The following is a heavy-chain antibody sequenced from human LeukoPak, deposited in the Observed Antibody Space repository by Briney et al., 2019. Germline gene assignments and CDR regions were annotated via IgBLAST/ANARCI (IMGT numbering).Heavy chain of an antibody. Sequence: ASVTVSFKASGYTFTIYGISWVRPAPGQGLEWMGWISAYNGNTNYAQKLQGRVIMATDTSTSTAYMELRSLRSDDTAVYYCAGRGRAVAGTGVEAVLDYWGQGTLVTVSS. V-gene: IGHV1-18*01. J-gene: IGHJ4*02. CDR1: GYTFTIYG. CDR2: ISAYNGNT. CDR3: AGRGRAVAGTGVEAVLDY. D-gene: IGHD6-19*01.